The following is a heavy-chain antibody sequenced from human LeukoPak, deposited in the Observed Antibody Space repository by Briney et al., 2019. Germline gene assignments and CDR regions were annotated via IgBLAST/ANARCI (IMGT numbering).Heavy chain of an antibody. CDR3: ARQTNNWTSYYFDY. V-gene: IGHV4-38-2*02. CDR2: IYHSGST. J-gene: IGHJ4*02. Sequence: SETLSLTCTVSGYSISSGYYWGWIRQPPGKGLEWIGSIYHSGSTYYNPSLKSRVTISVDTSKNQFSLKLSSVTAADTAVYYCARQTNNWTSYYFDYWGQGTLVTVSS. D-gene: IGHD1-20*01. CDR1: GYSISSGYY.